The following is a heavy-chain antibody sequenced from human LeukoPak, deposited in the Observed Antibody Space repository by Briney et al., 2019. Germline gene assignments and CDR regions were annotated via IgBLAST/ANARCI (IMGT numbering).Heavy chain of an antibody. V-gene: IGHV4-31*11. CDR1: RGSISSGGYY. Sequence: TLSVTSVVPRGSISSGGYYCSWISQHPGKGLEWIGYIYYSGSTYYNPSLKSRVTISVDSSKNQFSLKLSSVTAADTAGYYCAGGAYYYDSSGYHEPLDYWGQGTLVTVSS. D-gene: IGHD3-22*01. CDR3: AGGAYYYDSSGYHEPLDY. CDR2: IYYSGST. J-gene: IGHJ4*02.